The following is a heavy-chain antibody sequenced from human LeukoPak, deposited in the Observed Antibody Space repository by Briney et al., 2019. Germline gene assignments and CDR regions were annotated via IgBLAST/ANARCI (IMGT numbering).Heavy chain of an antibody. CDR1: GFTLSSYA. V-gene: IGHV3-23*01. J-gene: IGHJ4*02. CDR3: AKAPVTTCSGAYCYPFDY. D-gene: IGHD2-15*01. CDR2: ISVSGNT. Sequence: GGSLRLSCAASGFTLSSYAMSWGRQGPGKGLEWVSAISVSGNTYHADSVKGRFTISRDSYKNTLYLQMNSLRAEDAAVYYCAKAPVTTCSGAYCYPFDYWGQGTLVTVSS.